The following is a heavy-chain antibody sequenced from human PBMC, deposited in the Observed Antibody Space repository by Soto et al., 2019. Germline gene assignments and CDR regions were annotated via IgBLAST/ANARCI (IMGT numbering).Heavy chain of an antibody. CDR2: ISGSGGST. V-gene: IGHV3-23*01. J-gene: IGHJ3*02. Sequence: GGSLRLSCAASGFTFSSYAMSWVRQAPGKGLEWVSAISGSGGSTYYADSVKGRFTISRDNSKNTLYLQMNSLRAEDTAVYYCAKDRVGPISGADDYVWGSYRYTHDAFDIWGQGTMVTVSS. CDR1: GFTFSSYA. CDR3: AKDRVGPISGADDYVWGSYRYTHDAFDI. D-gene: IGHD3-16*02.